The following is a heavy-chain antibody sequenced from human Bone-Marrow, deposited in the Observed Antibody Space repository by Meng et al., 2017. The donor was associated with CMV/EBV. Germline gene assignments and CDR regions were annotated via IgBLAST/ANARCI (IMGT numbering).Heavy chain of an antibody. Sequence: SCAASGFTFRSYSMHWVRQTPGKGLEWVAVISYDGSLKYYGDSVKGRITISRDNSKNTVYLQVDSLRTEDSAVYYCARDDGRFGEFLNYYYGMDVWGQGTTVTVSS. CDR1: GFTFRSYS. J-gene: IGHJ6*02. V-gene: IGHV3-30*04. CDR2: ISYDGSLK. D-gene: IGHD3-10*01. CDR3: ARDDGRFGEFLNYYYGMDV.